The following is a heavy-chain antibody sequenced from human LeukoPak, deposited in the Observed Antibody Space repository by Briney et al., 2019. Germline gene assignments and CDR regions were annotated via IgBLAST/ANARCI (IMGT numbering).Heavy chain of an antibody. J-gene: IGHJ4*02. Sequence: SVKVSCKASGGTFSSYAISWVRQAPGQGLEWMGRIIPILGVANYAQKFQGRVTITADKSTSTAYMELSSLRSEDTAVYYCARDDDSSGYPYWGQGTLVTVSS. D-gene: IGHD3-22*01. V-gene: IGHV1-69*04. CDR1: GGTFSSYA. CDR3: ARDDDSSGYPY. CDR2: IIPILGVA.